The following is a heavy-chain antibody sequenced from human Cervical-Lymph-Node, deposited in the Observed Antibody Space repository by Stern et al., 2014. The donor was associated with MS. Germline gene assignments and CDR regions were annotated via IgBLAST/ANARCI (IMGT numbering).Heavy chain of an antibody. J-gene: IGHJ4*02. CDR3: ARAAYSTSSYNY. V-gene: IGHV1-69*01. CDR1: GGTFNTNV. Sequence: QVQLVESGAEVKKPGSSVKVSCKASGGTFNTNVISWVRQAPGQGLEWMGGIIPIFGTALYAQKVQGRVTITANESTRAVYMELSSRRSEDTAVYYWARAAYSTSSYNYWGQGTLVIVSS. D-gene: IGHD6-6*01. CDR2: IIPIFGTA.